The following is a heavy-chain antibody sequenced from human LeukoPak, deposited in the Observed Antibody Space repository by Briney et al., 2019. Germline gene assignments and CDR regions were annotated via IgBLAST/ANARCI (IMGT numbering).Heavy chain of an antibody. V-gene: IGHV4-38-2*02. D-gene: IGHD3-22*01. J-gene: IGHJ4*02. CDR1: GYSISSGYY. CDR3: ARGRAYYDSSGYYFDY. Sequence: SETLSLTCTVSGYSISSGYYWGWIRQPPGKGLEWIGSIYHSGSTYYNPSLKSRVTISVGTSKNQFSLKLSSVTAADTAVYYCARGRAYYDSSGYYFDYWGQGTLVTVSS. CDR2: IYHSGST.